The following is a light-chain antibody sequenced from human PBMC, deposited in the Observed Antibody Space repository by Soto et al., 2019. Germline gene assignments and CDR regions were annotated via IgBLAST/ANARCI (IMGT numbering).Light chain of an antibody. Sequence: QSALTRPASVSGSPGQSITISCTGTSSDVGSYNLVSWYQQHPGKAPKLMIYEVTKRPSGVSNHFSGSKSGNTASLTISGLQAEDEADYYCCSYAHSSTVVFGGGTKLTVL. V-gene: IGLV2-23*02. J-gene: IGLJ2*01. CDR1: SSDVGSYNL. CDR3: CSYAHSSTVV. CDR2: EVT.